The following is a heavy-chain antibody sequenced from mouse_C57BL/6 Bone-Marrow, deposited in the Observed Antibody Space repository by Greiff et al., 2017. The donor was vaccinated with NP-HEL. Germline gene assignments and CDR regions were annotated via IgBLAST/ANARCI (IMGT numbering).Heavy chain of an antibody. J-gene: IGHJ4*01. CDR3: AKTAHYYGSSDYAMDY. Sequence: QVQLQQSGPGLVQPSQSLSITCTVSGFSLTSYGVHWVRQSPGKGLEWLGVIWRGGSTDYNAAFMSRLSITKDNSKSQVFFKMNSLQADDTAIYYCAKTAHYYGSSDYAMDYWGQGTSVTVSS. D-gene: IGHD1-1*01. V-gene: IGHV2-5*01. CDR1: GFSLTSYG. CDR2: IWRGGST.